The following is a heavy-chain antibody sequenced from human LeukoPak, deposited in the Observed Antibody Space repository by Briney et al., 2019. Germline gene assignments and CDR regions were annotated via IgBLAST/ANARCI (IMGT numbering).Heavy chain of an antibody. V-gene: IGHV1-18*01. J-gene: IGHJ4*02. CDR2: ISAYNGHT. D-gene: IGHD6-19*01. CDR3: ARDYGSGWLRFDY. Sequence: ASVKVSRKTSGYSFSNYGISWVRQAPGQGLEWMGWISAYNGHTNYPQKVQGRVTMTTDTSTSTAYMELRSLRSDDTAVYYCARDYGSGWLRFDYWGQGTLVTVSS. CDR1: GYSFSNYG.